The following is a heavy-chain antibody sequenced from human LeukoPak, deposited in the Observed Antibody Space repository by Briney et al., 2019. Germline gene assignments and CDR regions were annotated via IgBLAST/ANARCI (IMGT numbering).Heavy chain of an antibody. D-gene: IGHD3-22*01. V-gene: IGHV3-33*06. CDR1: GFTFSSYG. CDR2: IWYDGSNK. J-gene: IGHJ4*02. Sequence: PVGSLRLSCAASGFTFSSYGRHWVRQAPGKGLEWMAVIWYDGSNKYYADSVKGRFTISRDNSKNTLYLQMNSLRSEDTAVYYCAKDQYYDSSGPFDYWGQGTLVTVSS. CDR3: AKDQYYDSSGPFDY.